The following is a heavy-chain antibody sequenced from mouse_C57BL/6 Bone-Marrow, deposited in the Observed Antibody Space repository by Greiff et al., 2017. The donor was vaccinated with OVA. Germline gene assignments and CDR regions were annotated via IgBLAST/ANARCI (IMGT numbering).Heavy chain of an antibody. V-gene: IGHV7-3*01. Sequence: EVQRVESGGGLVQPGGSLSLSCAASGFTFTDYYMSWVRQPPGKALEWLGFIRNKANGYTTEYSASVKGRFTISRDNSQSILYLQMNALRAEDSATYYCARSLGYGSSHWYFDVWGTGTTVTVSS. CDR3: ARSLGYGSSHWYFDV. D-gene: IGHD1-1*01. CDR2: IRNKANGYTT. J-gene: IGHJ1*03. CDR1: GFTFTDYY.